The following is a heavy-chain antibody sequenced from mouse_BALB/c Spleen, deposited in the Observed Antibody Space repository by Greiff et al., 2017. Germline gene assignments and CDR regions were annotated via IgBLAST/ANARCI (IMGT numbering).Heavy chain of an antibody. CDR1: GYTFTSYW. Sequence: VQLQQPGAELVRPGASVKLSCKASGYTFTSYWINWVKQRPGQGLEWIGNIYPSDSYTNYNQKLKDKATLTVDKSTSTAYMQLSSPTSEDSAVYYCTSSDYYDSRGYYFDYWGQGTTLTVSS. CDR2: IYPSDSYT. CDR3: TSSDYYDSRGYYFDY. J-gene: IGHJ2*01. D-gene: IGHD1-1*01. V-gene: IGHV1-69*02.